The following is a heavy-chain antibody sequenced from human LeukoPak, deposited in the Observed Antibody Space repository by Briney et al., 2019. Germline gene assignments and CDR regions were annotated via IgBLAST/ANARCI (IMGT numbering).Heavy chain of an antibody. CDR1: GYTLTELS. CDR3: ATPASYSRIFDY. J-gene: IGHJ4*02. CDR2: FDPEDGET. D-gene: IGHD6-13*01. V-gene: IGHV1-24*01. Sequence: ASVKVSCKVSGYTLTELSMHWVRQAPGKGLAGMGGFDPEDGETIYAQKFQGRVTMTEDTSTDTAYMELSSLRSEDTAVYYCATPASYSRIFDYWGQGTLVTVSS.